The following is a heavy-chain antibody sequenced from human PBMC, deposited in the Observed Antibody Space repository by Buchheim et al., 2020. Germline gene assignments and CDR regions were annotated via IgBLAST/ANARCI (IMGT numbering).Heavy chain of an antibody. CDR2: ISYDGSNK. J-gene: IGHJ6*02. Sequence: QVQLVESGGGVVQPGRSLRLSCAASGFTFSSYGMHWVRQAPGKGLEWVAVISYDGSNKYYADSVKGRFTIARDNSKHTLYLQMNSLRAEDTAVYYCAKDLRFLDGMDVWGQGTT. CDR1: GFTFSSYG. V-gene: IGHV3-30*18. D-gene: IGHD3-3*01. CDR3: AKDLRFLDGMDV.